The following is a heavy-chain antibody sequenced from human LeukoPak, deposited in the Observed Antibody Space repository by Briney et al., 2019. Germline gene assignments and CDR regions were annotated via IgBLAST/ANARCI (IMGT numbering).Heavy chain of an antibody. Sequence: GGSLRLSCAASGFTFSNYAMTRVRQAPGKGLEWVAFIRYDGSNKYYADSVKGRFTVSRDNSKNTLYLQMNSLRAEDTAVYYCAKSAPTIVVVPAAIYYYYYMDVWGKGTTVTISS. J-gene: IGHJ6*03. CDR1: GFTFSNYA. D-gene: IGHD2-2*02. CDR2: IRYDGSNK. V-gene: IGHV3-30*02. CDR3: AKSAPTIVVVPAAIYYYYYMDV.